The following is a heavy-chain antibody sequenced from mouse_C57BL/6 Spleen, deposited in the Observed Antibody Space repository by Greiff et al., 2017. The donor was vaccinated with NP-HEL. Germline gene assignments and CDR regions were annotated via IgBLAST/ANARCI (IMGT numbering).Heavy chain of an antibody. D-gene: IGHD2-1*01. CDR1: GYTFTDYY. J-gene: IGHJ2*01. Sequence: EVQLQQSGPELVKPGASVKISCKASGYTFTDYYMNWVKQSHGKSLEWIGDINPNNGGTSYNQKFKGKATLTVDKSSSTAYMELRSLTSEDSAVYYCARRGVYYGNYNDWGQGTTLTVSS. CDR2: INPNNGGT. V-gene: IGHV1-26*01. CDR3: ARRGVYYGNYND.